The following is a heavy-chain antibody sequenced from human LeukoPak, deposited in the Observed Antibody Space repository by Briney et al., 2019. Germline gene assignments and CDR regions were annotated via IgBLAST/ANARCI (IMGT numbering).Heavy chain of an antibody. CDR1: GFTFSSYD. D-gene: IGHD1-26*01. J-gene: IGHJ4*02. Sequence: GGSLRLSCAASGFTFSSYDMQWLRQAPGKGLEYVSAISGNGGTTYYANSVKGRFTISRDNSKNTLYLQMGSLRAEDMAVYYCARDGARYSGSYYNDYWGQGTLVTVSS. CDR2: ISGNGGTT. CDR3: ARDGARYSGSYYNDY. V-gene: IGHV3-64*01.